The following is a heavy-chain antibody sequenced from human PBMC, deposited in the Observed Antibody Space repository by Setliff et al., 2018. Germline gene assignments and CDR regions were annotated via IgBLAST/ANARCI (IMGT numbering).Heavy chain of an antibody. CDR1: GYTFINYG. D-gene: IGHD1-1*01. Sequence: ASVKVSCKASGYTFINYGISWVRQAPGQGLEWMGWISPYNADTNYAQKLQDRVTMTTDTSTGTAYMELRSLKSDDTDVYFCARYTRIWNPSRGHFDLWGRGTLVTVS. J-gene: IGHJ2*01. CDR2: ISPYNADT. V-gene: IGHV1-18*01. CDR3: ARYTRIWNPSRGHFDL.